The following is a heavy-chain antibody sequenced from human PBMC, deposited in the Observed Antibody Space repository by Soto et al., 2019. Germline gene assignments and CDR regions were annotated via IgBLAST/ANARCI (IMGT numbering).Heavy chain of an antibody. Sequence: ASVKVSCKASGYTFTSYYMHWVRQAPGQGLEWMGIINPSGGSTSYAQKFQGRVTMTRDTSTSTVYMELSSLRSEDTAVYYCARECGSGDFWSGYCNDAFDIWGQGTMVTVSS. J-gene: IGHJ3*02. CDR2: INPSGGST. V-gene: IGHV1-46*03. CDR3: ARECGSGDFWSGYCNDAFDI. D-gene: IGHD3-3*01. CDR1: GYTFTSYY.